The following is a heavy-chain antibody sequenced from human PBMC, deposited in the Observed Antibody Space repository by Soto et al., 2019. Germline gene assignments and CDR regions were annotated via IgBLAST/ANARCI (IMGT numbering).Heavy chain of an antibody. Sequence: EVQLVESGGGLVEPGGSLRLSCAASGFTFTNAWMSWVRQAPGKGLEWVGRIKTKTDGETTDYAAPVKGRFTVTRDDSRNTLYLQMNSLKTEDTAVYYFTTLVRGYSYGDHWGQGTQVTVSS. CDR1: GFTFTNAW. D-gene: IGHD5-18*01. CDR2: IKTKTDGETT. V-gene: IGHV3-15*01. J-gene: IGHJ4*02. CDR3: TTLVRGYSYGDH.